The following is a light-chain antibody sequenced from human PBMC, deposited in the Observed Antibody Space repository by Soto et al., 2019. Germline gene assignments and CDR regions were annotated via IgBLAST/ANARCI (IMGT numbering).Light chain of an antibody. CDR3: QQYNTYSKT. V-gene: IGKV1-5*01. CDR2: DAS. CDR1: QSISNW. Sequence: DIQMTQSPSTLSASVVDRLTITCRASQSISNWLAWYQQRPGKAPKLLIFDASSLESGVPSRFSGSGSGTEFTLTISSLQPDDFATYYCQQYNTYSKTFGQGTKVDIK. J-gene: IGKJ1*01.